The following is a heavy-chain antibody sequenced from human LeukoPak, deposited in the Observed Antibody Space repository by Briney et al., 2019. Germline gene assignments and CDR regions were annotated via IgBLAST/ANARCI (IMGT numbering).Heavy chain of an antibody. J-gene: IGHJ4*02. CDR2: ISGSGDST. V-gene: IGHV3-23*01. Sequence: GGSLRLSCAASGFTFSIYAMSWVRQAPGKGLEWVSVISGSGDSTYYADSLKGRFTISRDNSKNTVFLQMNSLRAEDTAIFYCAKQEEYQLLRAYYYDCWGQGTLVTVSS. D-gene: IGHD2-2*01. CDR1: GFTFSIYA. CDR3: AKQEEYQLLRAYYYDC.